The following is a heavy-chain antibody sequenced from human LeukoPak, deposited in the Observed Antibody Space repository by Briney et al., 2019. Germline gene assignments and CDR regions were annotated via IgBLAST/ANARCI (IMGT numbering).Heavy chain of an antibody. CDR2: ISRSGSTK. J-gene: IGHJ6*03. D-gene: IGHD2-15*01. CDR3: ARVLRYCSGGNCYSGGLGYMDV. Sequence: PGGSLRLSCAASGFTFSDYNMRWIRQAPGKGLEWVSSISRSGSTKYYADSVKGRFTISRDNAKNALFLQMNSLRAEDTAVYYCARVLRYCSGGNCYSGGLGYMDVWGKGTTVTISS. V-gene: IGHV3-11*01. CDR1: GFTFSDYN.